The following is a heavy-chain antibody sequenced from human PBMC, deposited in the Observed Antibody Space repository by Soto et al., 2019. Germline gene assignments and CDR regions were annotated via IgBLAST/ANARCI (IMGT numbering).Heavy chain of an antibody. CDR2: IFYTGNT. V-gene: IGHV4-39*01. D-gene: IGHD2-15*01. Sequence: SETLSLTCSVSGGSIISSTSFWGWFRQPPGKGPEYIGDIFYTGNTFYNPSLKSRVTLSVDTSNNQFSLRLSSVTAADTAVYSCARLISVGDRRWSTFDPWGQGTLVTVSS. CDR3: ARLISVGDRRWSTFDP. CDR1: GGSIISSTSF. J-gene: IGHJ5*02.